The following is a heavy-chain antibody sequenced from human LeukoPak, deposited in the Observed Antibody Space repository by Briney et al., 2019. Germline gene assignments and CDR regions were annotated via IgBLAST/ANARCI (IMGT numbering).Heavy chain of an antibody. CDR1: GFIFSDHY. CDR3: TDMGASGDY. Sequence: GGSLRLSCAGSGFIFSDHYMDWVRQAPGKGLEWLAQIRNKANSYTTFYAASVQGRFTISRDDSQSSLYLQMNSLKTEDTAVYYCTDMGASGDYWGQGTLVTVSS. V-gene: IGHV3-72*01. CDR2: IRNKANSYTT. D-gene: IGHD1-26*01. J-gene: IGHJ4*02.